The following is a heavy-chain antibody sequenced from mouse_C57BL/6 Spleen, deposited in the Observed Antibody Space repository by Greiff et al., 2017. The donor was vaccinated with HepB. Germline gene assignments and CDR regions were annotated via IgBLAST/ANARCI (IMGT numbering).Heavy chain of an antibody. Sequence: VNVVESGPELVKPGASVKISCKASGYAFSSSWMNWVKQRPGKGLEWIGRIYPGDGDTNYNGKFKGKATLTADKSSSTAYMQLSSLTSEDSAVYFCARSGAYYSNLYAMDYWGQGTSVTVSS. D-gene: IGHD2-5*01. CDR2: IYPGDGDT. CDR1: GYAFSSSW. V-gene: IGHV1-82*01. J-gene: IGHJ4*01. CDR3: ARSGAYYSNLYAMDY.